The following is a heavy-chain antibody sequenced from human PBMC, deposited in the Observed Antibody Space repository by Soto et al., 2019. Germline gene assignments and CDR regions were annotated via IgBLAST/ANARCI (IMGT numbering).Heavy chain of an antibody. V-gene: IGHV4-39*01. CDR1: GGSISSSSYY. Sequence: SETLSLTCTVSGGSISSSSYYWGWIRQPPGKGLEWIGSIYYSGSTYYNPSLKSRVTISVDTSKNQFSLKLSSVTAADTAVYYCAGDVDTAMRNYFDYWGQGNLVT. D-gene: IGHD5-18*01. J-gene: IGHJ4*02. CDR2: IYYSGST. CDR3: AGDVDTAMRNYFDY.